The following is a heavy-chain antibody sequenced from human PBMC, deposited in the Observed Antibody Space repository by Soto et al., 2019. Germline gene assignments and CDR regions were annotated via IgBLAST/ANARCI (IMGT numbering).Heavy chain of an antibody. J-gene: IGHJ4*02. CDR1: GFTFSSYA. Sequence: GGSLRLSCAASGFTFSSYAMSWVRQAPGKGLEWVSAISGSGGSTYYADSVKGRFTISRDNSKNTLYLQMNSLRAEDTAVYYCAKDGKEGEKAAAGYRFDYWGQGTLVTVSS. V-gene: IGHV3-23*01. D-gene: IGHD6-13*01. CDR3: AKDGKEGEKAAAGYRFDY. CDR2: ISGSGGST.